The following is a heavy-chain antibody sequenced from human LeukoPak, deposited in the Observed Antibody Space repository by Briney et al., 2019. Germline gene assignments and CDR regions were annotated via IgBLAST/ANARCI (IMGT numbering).Heavy chain of an antibody. CDR1: GGSISSYY. D-gene: IGHD5-18*01. V-gene: IGHV4-59*01. CDR2: IYYSGST. CDR3: ARVSSGYSYGPYYYYYMDV. Sequence: SETLSLTCTVSGGSISSYYWSWIRQPPGKGLEWIGYIYYSGSTNYNPSLKSRVTISVDTSKNQFSLKLSSVTAADTAVYYCARVSSGYSYGPYYYYYMDVWGKGTTVTVSS. J-gene: IGHJ6*03.